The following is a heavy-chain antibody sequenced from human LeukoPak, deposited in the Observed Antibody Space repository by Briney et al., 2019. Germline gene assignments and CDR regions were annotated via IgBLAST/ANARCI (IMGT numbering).Heavy chain of an antibody. D-gene: IGHD2-2*01. CDR1: GGSFSGYY. J-gene: IGHJ4*02. CDR3: ARDLEYCSSTSCPFVY. V-gene: IGHV4-34*01. CDR2: INPGVST. Sequence: SETLSLTCAVYGGSFSGYYWSWLRQPPGKGLEWIGEINPGVSTNYNPSLKSRVTISVDTSKNQFTLKLNSVTAADTAVYYCARDLEYCSSTSCPFVYWGQGTLVTVSS.